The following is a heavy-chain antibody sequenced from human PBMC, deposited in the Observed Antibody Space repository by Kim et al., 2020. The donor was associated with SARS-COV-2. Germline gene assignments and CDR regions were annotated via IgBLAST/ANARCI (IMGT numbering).Heavy chain of an antibody. Sequence: GGSLRLSCAASEFIFSGYTINWVRQASGKGLEWVGCIRSKLNNTATEYAVSVQGRITVSRDDKKHTVYLQMNGLKTADTAVYYCATYIAYFSNYRGQGIL. CDR2: IRSKLNNTAT. CDR1: EFIFSGYT. V-gene: IGHV3-73*01. CDR3: ATYIAYFSNY. J-gene: IGHJ4*02. D-gene: IGHD3-3*01.